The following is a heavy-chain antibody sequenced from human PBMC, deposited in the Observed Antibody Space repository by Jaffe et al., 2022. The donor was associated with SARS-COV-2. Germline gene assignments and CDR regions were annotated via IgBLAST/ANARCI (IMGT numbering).Heavy chain of an antibody. J-gene: IGHJ6*03. V-gene: IGHV4-59*01. CDR3: ARDLGSPLRRPGSDYMDV. D-gene: IGHD4-17*01. Sequence: QVQLQESGPGLVKPSETLSLTCTVSGGSISSYYWSWIRQPPGKGLEWIGYIYYSGSTNYNPSLKSRVTISVDTSKNQFSLKLSSVTAADTAVYYCARDLGSPLRRPGSDYMDVWGKGTTVTVSS. CDR2: IYYSGST. CDR1: GGSISSYY.